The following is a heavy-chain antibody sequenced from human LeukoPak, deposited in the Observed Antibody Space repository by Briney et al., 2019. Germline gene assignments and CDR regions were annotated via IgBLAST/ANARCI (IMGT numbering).Heavy chain of an antibody. Sequence: GGSLRLSCAASGFTFSSYWMHWVRQAPGKGLVWVSRINSDGSSTSYADSVKGRFTISRDNAKNTLYLQMNSLRAEDTAVYYCVRGGYSYGLRSGYYFDYWGQGTLVTVSS. CDR2: INSDGSST. V-gene: IGHV3-74*01. J-gene: IGHJ4*02. D-gene: IGHD5-18*01. CDR3: VRGGYSYGLRSGYYFDY. CDR1: GFTFSSYW.